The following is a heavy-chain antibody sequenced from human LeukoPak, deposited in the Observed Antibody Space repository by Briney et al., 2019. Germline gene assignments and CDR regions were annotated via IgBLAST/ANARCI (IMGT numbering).Heavy chain of an antibody. CDR3: ARESAPMPIPWFDP. D-gene: IGHD3-16*01. CDR2: IYHSGST. Sequence: PSETLSLTCAVSGYSISSGYYWGWIRQPPGKGLEWIGSIYHSGSTYYNPSLKSRVTISVDTSKNQFSLKLSSVTAPDTAVYYCARESAPMPIPWFDPWGQGTLVTVSS. V-gene: IGHV4-38-2*02. J-gene: IGHJ5*02. CDR1: GYSISSGYY.